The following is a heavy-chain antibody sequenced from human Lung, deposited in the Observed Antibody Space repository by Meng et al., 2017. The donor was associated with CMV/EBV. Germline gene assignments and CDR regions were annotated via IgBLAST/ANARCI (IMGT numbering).Heavy chain of an antibody. D-gene: IGHD3-10*01. CDR2: IKSKGDGESR. CDR3: VKRPRVSSRVI. CDR1: GLTFRNAW. J-gene: IGHJ6*02. V-gene: IGHV3-15*05. Sequence: GESLKISCADSGLTFRNAWMSWVRQAPGKGLEWVGQIKSKGDGESRDYAAPVKGRFIISRDDSQTTLQLKMNSVKTEDTAVYCCVKRPRVSSRVIWGQGATVTVSS.